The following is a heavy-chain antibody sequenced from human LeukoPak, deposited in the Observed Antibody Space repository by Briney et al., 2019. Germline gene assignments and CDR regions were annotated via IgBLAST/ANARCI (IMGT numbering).Heavy chain of an antibody. Sequence: PARSLRLSCAASGFTFSDYYMSWIRQAPGKGLEWVSYISSSVSTIYYADSVKGRFTISRDNAKNSLYLQMNSLRAEDTAVYYCARGMPRIAGAGNKGGWSQGTLVTVSS. J-gene: IGHJ4*02. CDR1: GFTFSDYY. CDR3: ARGMPRIAGAGNKGG. V-gene: IGHV3-11*01. D-gene: IGHD6-13*01. CDR2: ISSSVSTI.